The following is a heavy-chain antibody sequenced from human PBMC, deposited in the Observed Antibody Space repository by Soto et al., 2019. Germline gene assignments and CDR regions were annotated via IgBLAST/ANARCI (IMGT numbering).Heavy chain of an antibody. CDR1: GGSISSGGYY. CDR3: ASSRRGYSYGANFDY. D-gene: IGHD5-18*01. Sequence: PSETLSLTCTASGGSISSGGYYWSWIRQHPGKGLEWIGYIYYSGSTYYNPSLKSRVTISVDTSKNQFSLKLSSVTAADTAVYYCASSRRGYSYGANFDYWGQGTLVTVSS. J-gene: IGHJ4*02. V-gene: IGHV4-31*03. CDR2: IYYSGST.